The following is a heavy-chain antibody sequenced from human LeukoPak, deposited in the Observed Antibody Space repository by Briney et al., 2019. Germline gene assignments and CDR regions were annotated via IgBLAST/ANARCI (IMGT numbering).Heavy chain of an antibody. CDR1: GFTFDDYA. V-gene: IGHV3-9*01. Sequence: GGSLRLSCAASGFTFDDYAIHWVRQTPGKGLEWVSGISWNSGKIGYADSVKGRFTISRDNAKNSLYLQMNSLRAEDTALYYCVKSIGYNYGSGFDYWGQGTLVTVSS. CDR2: ISWNSGKI. CDR3: VKSIGYNYGSGFDY. J-gene: IGHJ4*02. D-gene: IGHD3-10*01.